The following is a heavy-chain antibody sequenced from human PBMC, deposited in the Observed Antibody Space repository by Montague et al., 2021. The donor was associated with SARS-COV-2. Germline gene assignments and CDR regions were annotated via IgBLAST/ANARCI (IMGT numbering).Heavy chain of an antibody. CDR3: ARHPHQQISIFGVVWEGNCFDP. D-gene: IGHD3-3*01. CDR1: GGSISSSSYY. V-gene: IGHV4-39*01. Sequence: SETLSLTCTVSGGSISSSSYYWGWIRQPPGKGLEWIGSIYYSRSTYYNPSLKSRVTISVDTSKNQFSLKLSSVTAADTAVYYCARHPHQQISIFGVVWEGNCFDPWGQGTLVTVSS. J-gene: IGHJ5*02. CDR2: IYYSRST.